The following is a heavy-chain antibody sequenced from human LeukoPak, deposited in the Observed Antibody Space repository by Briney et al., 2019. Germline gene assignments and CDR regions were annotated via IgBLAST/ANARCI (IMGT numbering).Heavy chain of an antibody. CDR2: IYTSGST. V-gene: IGHV4-4*07. J-gene: IGHJ5*02. CDR1: GGSISSYY. CDR3: SPAIVVVPAAISWNWFDP. D-gene: IGHD2-2*02. Sequence: PSETLSLTCTVSGGSISSYYWSWIRQPAGKGLEGIGRIYTSGSTNYPPSLKSRVTMSVDTSKNQFSLKLRSVTAADTAVYYASPAIVVVPAAISWNWFDPWGPGNLVTVSS.